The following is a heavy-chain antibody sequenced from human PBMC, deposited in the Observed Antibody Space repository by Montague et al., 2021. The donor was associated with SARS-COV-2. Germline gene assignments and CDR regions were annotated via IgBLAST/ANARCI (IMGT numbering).Heavy chain of an antibody. Sequence: SLRLSCAASGFTFDDYAMHWVRQAPGKGLEWVSGISWNSGSIGYADSVKGRFTISRDNAKNSLYLQMNSLRAEDTAVYYCARSYDILTGYQSQALDYWGQGTLVTVSS. D-gene: IGHD3-9*01. CDR1: GFTFDDYA. CDR2: ISWNSGSI. J-gene: IGHJ4*02. CDR3: ARSYDILTGYQSQALDY. V-gene: IGHV3-9*01.